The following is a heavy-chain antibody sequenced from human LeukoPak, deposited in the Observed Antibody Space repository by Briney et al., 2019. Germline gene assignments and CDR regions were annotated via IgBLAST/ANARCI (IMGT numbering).Heavy chain of an antibody. V-gene: IGHV4-59*01. J-gene: IGHJ3*02. CDR1: GASISTYY. Sequence: SETLSLTCTVSGASISTYYWSWIRQTPGKGLEWIGYIYYTGSTESNPSLKGRVTISVDTSKNQFSLKLSSVTAADTAVYYCAREDDSSGYYYADAFDIWGQGTMVTVSS. D-gene: IGHD3-22*01. CDR2: IYYTGST. CDR3: AREDDSSGYYYADAFDI.